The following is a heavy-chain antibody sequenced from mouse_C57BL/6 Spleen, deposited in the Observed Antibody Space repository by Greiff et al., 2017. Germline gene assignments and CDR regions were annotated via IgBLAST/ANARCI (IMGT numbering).Heavy chain of an antibody. CDR1: GYSITSGYY. CDR3: ARRGYYGSSYPQLGREGAFDY. D-gene: IGHD1-1*01. J-gene: IGHJ2*01. V-gene: IGHV3-6*01. Sequence: VQLKESGPGLVKPSQSLSLTCSVTGYSITSGYYWNWIRQFPGNKLEWMGYISYDGSNNYNPSLKNRISITRDTSKNQFFLKLNSVTTEDTATYYCARRGYYGSSYPQLGREGAFDYWGQGTTLTVSS. CDR2: ISYDGSN.